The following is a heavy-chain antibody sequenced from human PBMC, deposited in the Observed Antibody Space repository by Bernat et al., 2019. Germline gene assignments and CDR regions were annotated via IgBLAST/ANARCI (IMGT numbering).Heavy chain of an antibody. V-gene: IGHV4-39*01. J-gene: IGHJ5*02. Sequence: QVQLQESGPGLVKPSGTLSLTCAVSGGSISSSSYYWGWIRQPPGKGLEWIGSIYYSGSTYYNPSLKSRVTISVDTSKNQFSLKLSSVTAADTAVYYCASQWLAMNWFDPWGQGTLVTVSS. CDR2: IYYSGST. CDR3: ASQWLAMNWFDP. CDR1: GGSISSSSYY. D-gene: IGHD6-19*01.